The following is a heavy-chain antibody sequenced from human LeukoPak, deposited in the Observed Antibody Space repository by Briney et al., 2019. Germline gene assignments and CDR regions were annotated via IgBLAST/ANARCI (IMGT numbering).Heavy chain of an antibody. CDR1: GFTFSNSW. V-gene: IGHV3-7*01. D-gene: IGHD4-17*01. CDR3: ARDRAYGTFDY. CDR2: SNADGSEE. Sequence: GGSRRLSCVDSGFTFSNSWMSWVRQAPGRGLEWVATSNADGSEEFYVESVKGRFTISRNNARNSLFLHMDSLRAEDTAVYYCARDRAYGTFDYWGQGTLVTVSS. J-gene: IGHJ4*02.